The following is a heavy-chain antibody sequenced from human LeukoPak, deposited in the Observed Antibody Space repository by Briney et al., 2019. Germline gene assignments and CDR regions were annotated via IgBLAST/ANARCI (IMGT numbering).Heavy chain of an antibody. CDR2: IIPIFGTA. CDR1: GGTISSYA. D-gene: IGHD2-2*01. CDR3: ARAGGYCSSTSCRSLNY. J-gene: IGHJ4*02. Sequence: ASVKVSCKASGGTISSYAISWVRQAPGQGLEWMEGIIPIFGTANYAQKFQGRVTITTDESTSTAYMELSSLRSEDTAVYYCARAGGYCSSTSCRSLNYWGQGTLVTVSS. V-gene: IGHV1-69*05.